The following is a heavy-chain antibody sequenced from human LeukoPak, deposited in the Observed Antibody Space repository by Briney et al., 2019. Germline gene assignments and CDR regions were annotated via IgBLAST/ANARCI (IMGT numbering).Heavy chain of an antibody. D-gene: IGHD1-7*01. CDR2: INHSGST. CDR1: GGSLSGYY. J-gene: IGHJ6*02. Sequence: SETLSLTCAVYGGSLSGYYWSWIRQPPGKGLEWIGEINHSGSTDYNPSLKSRVTMSVDTSKNQFSLKLNSVTAADTAVYYCARDKITGTTSYYYGMDVWGQGTTVTVSS. V-gene: IGHV4-34*01. CDR3: ARDKITGTTSYYYGMDV.